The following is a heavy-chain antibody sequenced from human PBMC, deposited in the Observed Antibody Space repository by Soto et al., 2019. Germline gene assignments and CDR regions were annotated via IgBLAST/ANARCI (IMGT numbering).Heavy chain of an antibody. V-gene: IGHV1-24*01. CDR2: FDPEDGET. CDR3: ATDPLLLWFGDRTWFDP. D-gene: IGHD3-10*01. CDR1: GYTLTELS. J-gene: IGHJ5*02. Sequence: ASVKVSCKVSGYTLTELSMHWVRQAPGKGLEWKGGFDPEDGETIYAQKFQGRVTMTEDTSTDTAYMELSSLRSEDTAVYYCATDPLLLWFGDRTWFDPWGQGTLVTVSS.